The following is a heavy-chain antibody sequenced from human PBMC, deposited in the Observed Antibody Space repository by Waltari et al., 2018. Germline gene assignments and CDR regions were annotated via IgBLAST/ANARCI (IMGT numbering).Heavy chain of an antibody. CDR1: GGSVSSDSYY. CDR2: IYYSGST. V-gene: IGHV4-61*01. D-gene: IGHD3-22*01. Sequence: QVQLQESGPGLVKPSETLSLTCIVSGGSVSSDSYYWSWIRQPPGKGREWIGYIYYSGSTNDNPSLKSRVTVSVDTSRNQFSLKLSFVTAADTAVYYCAREVASIYYYDSGGYYYFDYGGQGTLVTVSS. J-gene: IGHJ4*02. CDR3: AREVASIYYYDSGGYYYFDY.